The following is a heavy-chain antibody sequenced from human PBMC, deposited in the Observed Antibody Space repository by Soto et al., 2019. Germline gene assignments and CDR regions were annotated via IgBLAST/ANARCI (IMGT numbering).Heavy chain of an antibody. CDR2: ISSSSSYI. CDR1: GFTFSSYS. Sequence: AGGSLRLSCAASGFTFSSYSMNWVRQAPGKGLEWVSSISSSSSYIYYADSVKGRFTISRDNAKNSLYLQMNSLRAEDTAVYYCARVGGYNWIRLFDPWGQGTLVTVSS. V-gene: IGHV3-21*01. CDR3: ARVGGYNWIRLFDP. J-gene: IGHJ5*02. D-gene: IGHD1-20*01.